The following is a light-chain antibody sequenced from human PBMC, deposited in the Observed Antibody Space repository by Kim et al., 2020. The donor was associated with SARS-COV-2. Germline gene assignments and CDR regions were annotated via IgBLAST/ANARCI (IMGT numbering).Light chain of an antibody. V-gene: IGLV2-14*03. CDR3: SSYTSGSTL. CDR1: HTDIGAYNY. Sequence: QSALTQPASVSGSPGQSITISCTGTHTDIGAYNYVSWYQQHPGQAPRLLIYDVSNRPSGVSNRFSGSKSGNTASLAISGLQTEDEAHYYCSSYTSGSTLFGGGTQLTVL. J-gene: IGLJ7*01. CDR2: DVS.